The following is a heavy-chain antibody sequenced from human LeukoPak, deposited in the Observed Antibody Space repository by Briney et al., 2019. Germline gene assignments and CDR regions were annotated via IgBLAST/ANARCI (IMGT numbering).Heavy chain of an antibody. Sequence: GGSLRLSCAVSGFIFSNYAMNWVRQAPGKGLEWVSVISGSGGRTYYIDSVKGRFTISRDNSKNTLYLQMNSLRDDDTAVYYCAKGRGYGDYGSTFEYWGQGTLATVSS. J-gene: IGHJ4*02. CDR1: GFIFSNYA. CDR3: AKGRGYGDYGSTFEY. V-gene: IGHV3-23*01. D-gene: IGHD4-17*01. CDR2: ISGSGGRT.